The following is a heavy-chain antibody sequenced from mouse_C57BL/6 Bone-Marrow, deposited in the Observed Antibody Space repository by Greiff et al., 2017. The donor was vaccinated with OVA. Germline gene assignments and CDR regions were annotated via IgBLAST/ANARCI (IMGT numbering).Heavy chain of an antibody. CDR3: ARGVITTVVATYYVDY. CDR2: IYPRSGNT. V-gene: IGHV1-81*01. CDR1: GYTFTSYG. Sequence: QVQLQQSGAELARPGASVKLSCKASGYTFTSYGISWVKQRTGQGLEWIGEIYPRSGNTYYNEKFKGKATLTADKSSSTAYMELRSLTSEDSAVYFCARGVITTVVATYYVDYWGQGTTLTVSS. D-gene: IGHD1-1*01. J-gene: IGHJ2*01.